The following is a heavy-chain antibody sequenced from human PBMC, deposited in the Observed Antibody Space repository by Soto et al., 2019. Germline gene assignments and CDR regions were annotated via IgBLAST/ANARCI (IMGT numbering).Heavy chain of an antibody. CDR1: GYTFTSYG. V-gene: IGHV1-18*01. J-gene: IGHJ6*03. CDR3: ARGLPDTQYFTNGVCPYYYMDV. CDR2: ISAYNGNT. D-gene: IGHD2-8*01. Sequence: ASVKVSCKASGYTFTSYGISWVRHAPGQGLEWMGWISAYNGNTNYAQKLQGRVTMTTDTSTSTAYMELRSLRSDDTAVYYCARGLPDTQYFTNGVCPYYYMDVSGTGTTVTLSS.